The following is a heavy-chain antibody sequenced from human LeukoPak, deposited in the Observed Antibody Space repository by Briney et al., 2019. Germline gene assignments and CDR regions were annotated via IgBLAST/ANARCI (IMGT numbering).Heavy chain of an antibody. D-gene: IGHD4-17*01. J-gene: IGHJ4*02. CDR3: ARDLPTTVTDFDY. CDR1: GYTFTGYY. CDR2: INPNSGGT. Sequence: ASVKVSCKASGYTFTGYYMHWVRQAPGQGLEWMGWINPNSGGTNYAQKFQGRVTMTRDTSISTAYMELSRLRSDDTAVYYCARDLPTTVTDFDYWGQGTLVTVSS. V-gene: IGHV1-2*02.